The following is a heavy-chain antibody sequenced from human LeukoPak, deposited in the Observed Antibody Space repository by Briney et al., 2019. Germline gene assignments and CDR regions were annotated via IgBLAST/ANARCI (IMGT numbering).Heavy chain of an antibody. V-gene: IGHV3-66*01. Sequence: PGGSLRLSCEVSGLIASSNYMSWVRQAPGKGLEWVSVIYSGGRTYYADSVKGRFTISRDNAKNTLYLQMNSLRAEDTAVYYCGRSLDGGPSYFDFWGQGTLVTVSS. CDR2: IYSGGRT. CDR3: GRSLDGGPSYFDF. J-gene: IGHJ4*02. CDR1: GLIASSNY. D-gene: IGHD4-23*01.